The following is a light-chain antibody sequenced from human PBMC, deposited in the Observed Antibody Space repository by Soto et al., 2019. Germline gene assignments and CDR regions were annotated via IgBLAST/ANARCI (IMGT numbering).Light chain of an antibody. CDR2: DVS. Sequence: LTHPASVSGSPGQSITISCTGTSSDVGNYNYVSWYQQHPGKAPKLMIHDVSNRPSGVSNRFSGSKSGNTASLTISGLQAEDEADYYCSSYTSSSTYVFGTGTKVTVL. V-gene: IGLV2-14*01. J-gene: IGLJ1*01. CDR1: SSDVGNYNY. CDR3: SSYTSSSTYV.